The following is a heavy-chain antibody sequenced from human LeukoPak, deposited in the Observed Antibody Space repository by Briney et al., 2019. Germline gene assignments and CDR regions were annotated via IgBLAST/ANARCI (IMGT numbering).Heavy chain of an antibody. CDR3: ARVFWPESYGDYVPFDY. D-gene: IGHD4-17*01. CDR2: INSDGSST. V-gene: IGHV3-74*01. Sequence: QSGGSLRLSCTASGFMFSHYAVTWVRQAPGKGLVWVSRINSDGSSTSYADSVKGRFTISRDNAKNTLYLQMNSLRAEDTAVYYCARVFWPESYGDYVPFDYWGQGTLVTVSS. J-gene: IGHJ4*02. CDR1: GFMFSHYA.